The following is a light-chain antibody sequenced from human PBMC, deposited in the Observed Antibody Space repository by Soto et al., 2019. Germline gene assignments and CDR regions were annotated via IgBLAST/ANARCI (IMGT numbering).Light chain of an antibody. Sequence: DIQMTQSPSSLSASVGDRVTITCRASQSISSYLNWYQQKPGKAPKLLIYGASSSQSGVPSRFSGSGSGTDFALTISSLQPEDFATYYCQQSYNIPFTCGPGTKVDIK. J-gene: IGKJ3*01. V-gene: IGKV1-39*01. CDR3: QQSYNIPFT. CDR1: QSISSY. CDR2: GAS.